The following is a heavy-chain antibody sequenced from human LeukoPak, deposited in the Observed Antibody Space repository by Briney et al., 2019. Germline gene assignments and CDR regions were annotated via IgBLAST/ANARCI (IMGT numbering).Heavy chain of an antibody. CDR2: IYYSGST. D-gene: IGHD1-26*01. J-gene: IGHJ4*02. CDR3: AREGSRWVDFDY. CDR1: GGSISTYS. Sequence: PSETLSLTCTVSGGSISTYSWTWIRRPAGKGLEWIGYIYYSGSTNYNPSLKSRVTISLDTSKSQFSLKLSSVTAADTAVYYCAREGSRWVDFDYWGQGTLVTVSS. V-gene: IGHV4-59*01.